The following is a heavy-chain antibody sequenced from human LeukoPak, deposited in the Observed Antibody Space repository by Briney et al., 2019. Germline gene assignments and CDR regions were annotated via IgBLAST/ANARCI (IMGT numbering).Heavy chain of an antibody. CDR2: IYYSGST. J-gene: IGHJ4*02. CDR1: GGSISSGGYY. D-gene: IGHD3-22*01. CDR3: ASTDYYDSSGPFDY. Sequence: SETLSLTCTVSGGSISSGGYYWSWIRQPPGKGLEWIGYIYYSGSTNYNPSLKSRVTISVDTSKNQFSLKLSSVTAADTAVYYCASTDYYDSSGPFDYWGQGTLVTVSS. V-gene: IGHV4-61*08.